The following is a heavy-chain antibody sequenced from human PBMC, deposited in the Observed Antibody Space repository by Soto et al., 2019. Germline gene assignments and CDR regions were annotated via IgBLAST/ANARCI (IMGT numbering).Heavy chain of an antibody. CDR2: IYYSGST. D-gene: IGHD3-3*01. Sequence: SETLSFTCTVSGGSIRSYYWTWIRQPPGKGLEWIGYIYYSGSTNYNPSLKSRVTISVDTSKNQFSLKLSSVTAADTAVYYCARDKRDLRFLEWSYYFDYWGQGTLVTVSS. CDR1: GGSIRSYY. V-gene: IGHV4-59*01. J-gene: IGHJ4*02. CDR3: ARDKRDLRFLEWSYYFDY.